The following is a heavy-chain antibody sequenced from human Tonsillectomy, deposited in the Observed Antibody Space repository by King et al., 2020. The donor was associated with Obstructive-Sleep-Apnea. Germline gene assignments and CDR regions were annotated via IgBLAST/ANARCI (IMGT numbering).Heavy chain of an antibody. D-gene: IGHD6-13*01. CDR2: LYWDDDK. CDR3: AHIPDDSLTGYSSWNAASN. J-gene: IGHJ4*02. Sequence: ITLKESGPTLVKPTQTLTLTCTFSGFSLSTIGVGVGWIRQPPGKALEWLALLYWDDDKRYSQSLKTRLTITKDTSKNQVVLTMTNMDPVDTSTYYCAHIPDDSLTGYSSWNAASNWGQGILVTVSS. V-gene: IGHV2-5*02. CDR1: GFSLSTIGVG.